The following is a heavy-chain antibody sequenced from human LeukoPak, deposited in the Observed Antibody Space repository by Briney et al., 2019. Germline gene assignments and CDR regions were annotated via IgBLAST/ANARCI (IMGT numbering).Heavy chain of an antibody. Sequence: GESLKISCKGSGYSFTSYWIGWVRQMAGKVLEWMGIIYPGDSDTRYSPSFQGQVTISADKSISTAYLQWSSLKASDTAMYYCASSYDSSGYYYYRWGQGTLVTVSS. J-gene: IGHJ5*02. CDR2: IYPGDSDT. D-gene: IGHD3-22*01. V-gene: IGHV5-51*01. CDR1: GYSFTSYW. CDR3: ASSYDSSGYYYYR.